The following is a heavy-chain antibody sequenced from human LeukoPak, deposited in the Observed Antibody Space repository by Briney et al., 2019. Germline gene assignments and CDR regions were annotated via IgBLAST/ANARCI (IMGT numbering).Heavy chain of an antibody. D-gene: IGHD2-2*01. CDR2: IYYSGST. CDR1: VGSISSYY. CDR3: ARLGIGVVPSAMLGDYYFDY. Sequence: SQTLSLTCTVSVGSISSYYWSWIRQPPGKVLDWIVYIYYSGSTKYNPSLKSRVTISVDTSKSQFSLKLTSVTAADTAVYYCARLGIGVVPSAMLGDYYFDYWGQGTLVTVSS. J-gene: IGHJ4*02. V-gene: IGHV4-59*08.